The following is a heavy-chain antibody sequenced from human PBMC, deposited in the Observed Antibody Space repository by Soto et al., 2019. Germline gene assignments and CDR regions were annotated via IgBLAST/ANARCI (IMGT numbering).Heavy chain of an antibody. J-gene: IGHJ6*02. CDR1: GGSISSGGYY. D-gene: IGHD3-9*01. Sequence: SETLSLTCTVSGGSISSGGYYWSWIRQHPGKGLEWIGYIYYSGSTYYNPSLKSRVTISVDTSKNQFSLKLSSVTAADTAVYYCARDIYDIPNYYYGMEVWGQGTTVTVSS. CDR2: IYYSGST. CDR3: ARDIYDIPNYYYGMEV. V-gene: IGHV4-31*03.